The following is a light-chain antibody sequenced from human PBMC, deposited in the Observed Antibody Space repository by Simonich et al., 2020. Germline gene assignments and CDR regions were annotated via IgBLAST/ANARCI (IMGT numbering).Light chain of an antibody. V-gene: IGKV3-15*01. J-gene: IGKJ1*01. CDR3: QQYNNWWT. CDR2: GAS. CDR1: QSVGRN. Sequence: EIVLTQSPATLSVSPGERATISCRASQSVGRNLAWYPQKPGQAPRLLSDGASTRATGIPARFSGSGSGTEFTLTISSLQSEDFAVYYCQQYNNWWTFGQGTKVEIK.